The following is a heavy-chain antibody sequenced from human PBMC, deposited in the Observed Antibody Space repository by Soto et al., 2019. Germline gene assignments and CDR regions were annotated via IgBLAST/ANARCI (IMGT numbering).Heavy chain of an antibody. CDR1: GFTFSSYS. Sequence: GGSLRLSCAASGFTFSSYSMNWVRQAPGKGLEWVSYISSSSSTIYYADSVKGRFTISRDNAKNSLYLQMNSLRAEDTAVYYCARGGYSGYDRTVDYWGQGT. CDR3: ARGGYSGYDRTVDY. CDR2: ISSSSSTI. D-gene: IGHD5-12*01. J-gene: IGHJ4*02. V-gene: IGHV3-48*01.